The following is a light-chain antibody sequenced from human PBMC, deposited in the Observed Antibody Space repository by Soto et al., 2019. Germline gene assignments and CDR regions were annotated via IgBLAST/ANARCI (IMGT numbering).Light chain of an antibody. CDR1: SSDVGTYDL. V-gene: IGLV2-23*01. CDR2: EAT. CDR3: CSFAGSNSCV. J-gene: IGLJ3*02. Sequence: QSVLTQPASVSGAPGQSITISCTGSSSDVGTYDLVSWYQHHPGAAPKLMIYEATRRPSGISNRFSGSKSGNTASLTISGLQAEDEADYYCCSFAGSNSCVFGGGTQLTVL.